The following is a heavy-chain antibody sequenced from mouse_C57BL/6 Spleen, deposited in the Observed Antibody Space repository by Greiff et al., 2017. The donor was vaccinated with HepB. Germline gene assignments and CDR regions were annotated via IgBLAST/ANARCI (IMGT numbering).Heavy chain of an antibody. CDR3: ARFDGYYVDAMDY. CDR2: INPSNGGT. J-gene: IGHJ4*01. D-gene: IGHD2-3*01. Sequence: QVQLQQPGTELVKPGASVKLSCKASGYTFTSYWMHWVKQRPGQGLEWIGNINPSNGGTNYNEKFKSKATLTVDKSSSTAYMPLSSLTSEDSAVYYCARFDGYYVDAMDYWGQGTSVTVSS. V-gene: IGHV1-53*01. CDR1: GYTFTSYW.